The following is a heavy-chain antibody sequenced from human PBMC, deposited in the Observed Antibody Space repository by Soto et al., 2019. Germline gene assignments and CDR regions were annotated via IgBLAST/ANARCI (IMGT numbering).Heavy chain of an antibody. V-gene: IGHV1-18*01. CDR1: GYTFTSYG. CDR2: ISAYSGNT. J-gene: IGHJ4*02. Sequence: ASVKVSCKASGYTFTSYGISWVRQAPGQGLEWMGWISAYSGNTNYAQKLQGRVTMTTDTSTSTAYMELRSLRSDDTAVYYCASHSASGWLDYFDYWGQGTLVTVSS. D-gene: IGHD6-19*01. CDR3: ASHSASGWLDYFDY.